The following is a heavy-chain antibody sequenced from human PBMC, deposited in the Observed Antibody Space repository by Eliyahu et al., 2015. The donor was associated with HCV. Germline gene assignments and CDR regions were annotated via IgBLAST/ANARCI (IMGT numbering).Heavy chain of an antibody. J-gene: IGHJ4*02. CDR2: VSTSGGGT. CDR3: AKDEGLRQPAYFDS. V-gene: IGHV3-23*01. D-gene: IGHD5-12*01. Sequence: EVQLLXSGGXLAQPGGSXGLSCSASGFTFXSYSMXWVRQAPGXGLEWVSTVSTSGGGTYYADSVKGRFTISRDNSKNTLYLQMDTLWAEDTAIYYCAKDEGLRQPAYFDSWGQGTLVTVSS. CDR1: GFTFXSYS.